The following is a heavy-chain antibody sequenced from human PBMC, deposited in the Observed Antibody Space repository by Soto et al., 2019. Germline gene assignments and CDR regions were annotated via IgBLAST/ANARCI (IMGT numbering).Heavy chain of an antibody. Sequence: SETLSLTCAVYGGSFSGYYWSWIRQPPGKGLEWIGEINHSGSTNYNPSLKSRVTISVDTSKNQFSLKLSSVTAADTAVYYCARSPGIAAAGTDFDYWGQGTLVTVSS. D-gene: IGHD6-13*01. V-gene: IGHV4-34*01. CDR1: GGSFSGYY. CDR2: INHSGST. CDR3: ARSPGIAAAGTDFDY. J-gene: IGHJ4*02.